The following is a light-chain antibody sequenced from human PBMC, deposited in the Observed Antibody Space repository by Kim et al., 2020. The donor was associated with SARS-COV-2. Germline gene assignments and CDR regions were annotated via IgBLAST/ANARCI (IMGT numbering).Light chain of an antibody. CDR2: AKT. J-gene: IGLJ3*02. V-gene: IGLV3-19*01. Sequence: ALGQTVSITCQGDSLRTYSASWYQQKPGQAPVLVINAKTNRPSGIPDRFSGSTSGNTVSLTITGAQAEDEADYFCKSRDISGNQLVFGGGTKLTVL. CDR1: SLRTYS. CDR3: KSRDISGNQLV.